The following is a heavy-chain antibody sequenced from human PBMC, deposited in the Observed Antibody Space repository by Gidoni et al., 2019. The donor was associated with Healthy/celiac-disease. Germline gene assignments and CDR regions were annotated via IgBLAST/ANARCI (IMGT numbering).Heavy chain of an antibody. Sequence: EVQLLESGGGLVQPGGSLRLSCAASGFTFSSYAMSWVRQAPGKGLEWVSAISGSGGSTYYADSVKGRFTISRDNSKNTLYLQMNSLRAEDTAVYYCAKDRRIAVAGPGYFDYWGQGTLVTVSS. CDR3: AKDRRIAVAGPGYFDY. D-gene: IGHD6-19*01. J-gene: IGHJ4*02. CDR1: GFTFSSYA. V-gene: IGHV3-23*01. CDR2: ISGSGGST.